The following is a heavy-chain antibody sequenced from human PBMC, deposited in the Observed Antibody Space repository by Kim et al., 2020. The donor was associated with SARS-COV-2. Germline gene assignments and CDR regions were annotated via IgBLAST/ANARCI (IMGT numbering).Heavy chain of an antibody. CDR3: ARDGPGVEIPFDY. CDR1: GDSVSSDIVA. Sequence: QTLSLTCAISGDSVSSDIVAWNWIRQSPSRGLEWLGRTFYSSKWHNEYAVSVKSRISINPDASKNQFSLQLDSVTPEDTAVYYCARDGPGVEIPFDYWGQGTLVTVSS. J-gene: IGHJ4*02. D-gene: IGHD2-21*01. CDR2: TFYSSKWHN. V-gene: IGHV6-1*01.